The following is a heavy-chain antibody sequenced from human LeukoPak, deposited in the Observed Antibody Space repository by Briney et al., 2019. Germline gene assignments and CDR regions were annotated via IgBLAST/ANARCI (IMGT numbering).Heavy chain of an antibody. CDR1: GFTFSSYS. CDR3: ATLGGYCRSTSCLEDWFDP. V-gene: IGHV3-21*01. D-gene: IGHD2-2*01. J-gene: IGHJ5*02. Sequence: GGSLRLSCAASGFTFSSYSMNWVRQAPGKGLEWVSSISSSSYIYYADSVKGRFTISRDNAKNSLYQQMNSLRAEDTAVYYCATLGGYCRSTSCLEDWFDPWGQGTLVTVSS. CDR2: ISSSSYI.